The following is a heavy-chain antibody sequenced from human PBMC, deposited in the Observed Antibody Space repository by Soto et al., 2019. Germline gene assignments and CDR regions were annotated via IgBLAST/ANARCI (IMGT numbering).Heavy chain of an antibody. D-gene: IGHD2-21*02. J-gene: IGHJ4*02. Sequence: QVQLVESGGGVVQPGRSLRLSCAASGFTFSSYAMHWVRQAPGKGLEWVAVISYDGSNKYYADSVKGRFTISRDNSKNTLYLQMNSLRAEDTAVYYCARDPSSIVVVTAPIGYWGQGTLVTVSS. CDR1: GFTFSSYA. V-gene: IGHV3-30-3*01. CDR2: ISYDGSNK. CDR3: ARDPSSIVVVTAPIGY.